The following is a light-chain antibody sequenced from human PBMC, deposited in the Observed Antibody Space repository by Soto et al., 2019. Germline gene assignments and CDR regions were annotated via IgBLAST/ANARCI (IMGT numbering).Light chain of an antibody. Sequence: EIVMTQSPATLSVSPGERATLSCRASQSVSSKLAWYQQKPGQAPRLXXYGASTRATGIPARFSGSVCGTEFTLPISSLQSEDFAVYYCQQYNNWPPITFGQGTRREIK. J-gene: IGKJ5*01. CDR3: QQYNNWPPIT. CDR1: QSVSSK. CDR2: GAS. V-gene: IGKV3-15*01.